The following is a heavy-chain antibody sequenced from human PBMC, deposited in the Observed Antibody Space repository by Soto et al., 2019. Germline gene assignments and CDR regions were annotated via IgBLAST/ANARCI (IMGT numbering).Heavy chain of an antibody. Sequence: ASVKVSCKASGYTFTSYYMHWVRQAPGQGLEWMGIINPSGGSTSYAQKFQGRVTMTRDTSTSTVYMELSSLRSEDTAVYYCARLRITMVRGGPGYFDYWGQGTLVTVSS. CDR1: GYTFTSYY. CDR2: INPSGGST. CDR3: ARLRITMVRGGPGYFDY. J-gene: IGHJ4*02. D-gene: IGHD3-10*01. V-gene: IGHV1-46*03.